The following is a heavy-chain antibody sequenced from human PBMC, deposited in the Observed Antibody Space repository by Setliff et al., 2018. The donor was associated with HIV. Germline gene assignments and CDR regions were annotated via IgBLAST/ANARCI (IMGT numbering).Heavy chain of an antibody. J-gene: IGHJ6*03. CDR2: ISSVSTYL. V-gene: IGHV3-21*06. CDR3: ARAEDGALWFGRYYHHMDV. CDR1: GFTFSSYS. Sequence: LRLSCAASGFTFSSYSMNWVRQTPEKGLEWLSSISSVSTYLYYADSVKGRFTISRDNAKNTLYLEMNSLGLDDTAVYYCARAEDGALWFGRYYHHMDVWGKGTTVTVSS. D-gene: IGHD3-10*01.